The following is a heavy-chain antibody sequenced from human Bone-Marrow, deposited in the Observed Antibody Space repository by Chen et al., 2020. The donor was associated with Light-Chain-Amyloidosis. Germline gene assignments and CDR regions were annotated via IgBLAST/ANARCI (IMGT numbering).Heavy chain of an antibody. CDR1: GGSFSGYY. CDR2: INHSGST. V-gene: IGHV4-34*01. CDR3: ARGRGGGWGSYYD. Sequence: QVQLQQWGAGLLKPSETLSLTCAVYGGSFSGYYWSWIRQPPGKGLELIGEINHSGSTNYNPSLKSRLTISVDTSKKQLSLKLGSVTAADTAVYYCARGRGGGWGSYYDWGQGTLVTVSS. J-gene: IGHJ4*02. D-gene: IGHD1-26*01.